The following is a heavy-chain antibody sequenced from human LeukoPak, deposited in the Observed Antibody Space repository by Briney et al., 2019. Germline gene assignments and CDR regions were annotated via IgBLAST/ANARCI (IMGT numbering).Heavy chain of an antibody. CDR2: IYYSGST. CDR1: GGSISSYY. D-gene: IGHD6-13*01. V-gene: IGHV4-59*01. Sequence: PSETLSLTCAVSGGSISSYYWSWIRQPPGKGLEWIGYIYYSGSTKYNPSLKSRVTTSVDASKNQFSLKLSSVTAADTAVYYCGRLGVAAAGGEFDYWGQGTLVTVSS. CDR3: GRLGVAAAGGEFDY. J-gene: IGHJ4*02.